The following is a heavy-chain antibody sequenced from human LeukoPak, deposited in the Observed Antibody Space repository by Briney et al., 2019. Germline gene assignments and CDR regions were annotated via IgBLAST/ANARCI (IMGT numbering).Heavy chain of an antibody. Sequence: SVKVSCKASVGTFSSYAISWVRQAPGQGLEWMGRIIPILGIANYAQKFQGRVTITADKSTSTAYMELSSLRSEDTAVYYCASLKGPTDYGDYVGGMDVWGQGTTVTVSS. V-gene: IGHV1-69*04. CDR2: IIPILGIA. CDR1: VGTFSSYA. J-gene: IGHJ6*02. CDR3: ASLKGPTDYGDYVGGMDV. D-gene: IGHD4-17*01.